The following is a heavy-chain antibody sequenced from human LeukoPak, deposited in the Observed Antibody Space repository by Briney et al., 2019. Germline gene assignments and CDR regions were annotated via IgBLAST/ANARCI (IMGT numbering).Heavy chain of an antibody. D-gene: IGHD6-13*01. Sequence: GGSLRLSCAASGFTFSSYGMSWVRQAPGKGLEWVSAISGSGGSTYYADSVKGRFTISRDNSKNTLYLQMNSLRAEDTAVYYCARDSGSSWFFDIWGQGAMVTVSS. J-gene: IGHJ3*02. V-gene: IGHV3-23*01. CDR2: ISGSGGST. CDR1: GFTFSSYG. CDR3: ARDSGSSWFFDI.